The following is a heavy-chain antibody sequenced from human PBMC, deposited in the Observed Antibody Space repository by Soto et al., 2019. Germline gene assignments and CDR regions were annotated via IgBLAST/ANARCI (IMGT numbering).Heavy chain of an antibody. D-gene: IGHD6-6*01. J-gene: IGHJ6*02. CDR1: GFTFSDYY. V-gene: IGHV3-11*06. Sequence: GGSLRLSCAASGFTFSDYYMSWIRQAPGKGLEWVSYISSSSSYTNYADSVKGRFTISRDNAKNTLYLQMNSLRAEDTAVYYCARVGIAARLTYPHGMDVWGQGTTVTVSS. CDR2: ISSSSSYT. CDR3: ARVGIAARLTYPHGMDV.